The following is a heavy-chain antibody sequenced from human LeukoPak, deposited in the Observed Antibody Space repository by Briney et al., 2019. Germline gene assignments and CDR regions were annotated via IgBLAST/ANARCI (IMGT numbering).Heavy chain of an antibody. CDR3: ATNSYYDSSGYSDNPDY. CDR1: GGSISSYY. CDR2: INHSGST. V-gene: IGHV4-34*01. D-gene: IGHD3-22*01. J-gene: IGHJ4*02. Sequence: SETLSLTCTVSGGSISSYYWSWIRQPPGKGLEWIGEINHSGSTNYNPSLKSRVTISVDTSKNQFSLKLSSVTAADTAVYYCATNSYYDSSGYSDNPDYWGQGTLVTVSS.